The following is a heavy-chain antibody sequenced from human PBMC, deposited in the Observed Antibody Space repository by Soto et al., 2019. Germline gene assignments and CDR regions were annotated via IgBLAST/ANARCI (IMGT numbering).Heavy chain of an antibody. CDR3: VQTTGWPGFDF. D-gene: IGHD1-1*01. J-gene: IGHJ4*02. V-gene: IGHV3-53*01. CDR1: GFTVSSKY. CDR2: IYGGGTT. Sequence: GGSLRLSCAASGFTVSSKYMTWVRQAPGKGLEWVSVIYGGGTTYYADSVKGRFTISRDNSKNTLFLQVNSLRVEDTAVYYCVQTTGWPGFDFWGQGTLVTGSS.